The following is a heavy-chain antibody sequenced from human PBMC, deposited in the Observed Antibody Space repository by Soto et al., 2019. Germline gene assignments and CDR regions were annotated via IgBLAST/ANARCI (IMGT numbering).Heavy chain of an antibody. D-gene: IGHD1-7*01. CDR3: ARDRETGTTFFDY. Sequence: PVGSLRLSCAASGFTFSSYGMHWVRQAPGKGLEWVAVIWYDGSNKYYADSVKGRFTISRDNSKNTLYLQMNSLRAEDTAVYYCARDRETGTTFFDYCGQRTLVTVSS. CDR2: IWYDGSNK. V-gene: IGHV3-33*01. J-gene: IGHJ4*02. CDR1: GFTFSSYG.